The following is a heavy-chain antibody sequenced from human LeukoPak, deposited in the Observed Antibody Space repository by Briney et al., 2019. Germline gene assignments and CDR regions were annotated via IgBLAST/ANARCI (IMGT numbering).Heavy chain of an antibody. CDR3: AALGRKLYYPV. D-gene: IGHD2-8*01. CDR2: IYYSGST. Sequence: SETLSLTCTVSGGSISSSSYYWGWIRQPPGKGLEWIGSIYYSGSTYYNPSLKSRDTLSVDTSKYQVSLKVNSVTAADTAAYYCAALGRKLYYPVWGKGTTVTVSS. V-gene: IGHV4-39*07. J-gene: IGHJ6*04. CDR1: GGSISSSSYY.